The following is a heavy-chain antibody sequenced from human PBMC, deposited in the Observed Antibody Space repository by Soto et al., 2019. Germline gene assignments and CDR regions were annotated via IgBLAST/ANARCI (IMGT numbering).Heavy chain of an antibody. CDR3: ARPYYFCSGYLQDHPFDV. CDR1: GGTFSSYA. V-gene: IGHV1-69*06. CDR2: IIPIFGTA. Sequence: APSVNVACKASGGTFSSYAISWVRQAPGQGLEWMGGIIPIFGTANYAQKFQGRVTITADKSTSTAYTELSSLRSEDTAVYYCARPYYFCSGYLQDHPFDVWGQGTMVIVSS. J-gene: IGHJ3*01. D-gene: IGHD3-3*01.